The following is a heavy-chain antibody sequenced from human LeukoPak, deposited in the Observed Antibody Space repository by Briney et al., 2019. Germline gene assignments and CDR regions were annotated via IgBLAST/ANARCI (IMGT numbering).Heavy chain of an antibody. J-gene: IGHJ4*02. Sequence: SETLSLTCAVYGESFSDCYWSWIRQPPGRGLEWIGEVNHGGTTNYNPSLKSRVIISADTSKNQFSLKLNSVTAADTAVYYCARVVYGDSSKDFDYWGQGTRVTVSS. CDR2: VNHGGTT. D-gene: IGHD4-17*01. CDR3: ARVVYGDSSKDFDY. V-gene: IGHV4-34*01. CDR1: GESFSDCY.